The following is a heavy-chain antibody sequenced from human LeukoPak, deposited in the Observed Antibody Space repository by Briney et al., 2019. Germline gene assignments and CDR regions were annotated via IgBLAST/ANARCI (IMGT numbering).Heavy chain of an antibody. CDR2: ISSSGSTI. CDR1: GFSFSDYN. Sequence: GGSLRLSYAASGFSFSDYNMNWVRQAPGKGLEWVSYISSSGSTIYYADSVKGRFTISRDNAKNSLYLQMNSLRAEDTAVYYCVELGTTMIGGVWGKGTTVTISS. V-gene: IGHV3-48*04. CDR3: VELGTTMIGGV. J-gene: IGHJ6*04. D-gene: IGHD3-10*02.